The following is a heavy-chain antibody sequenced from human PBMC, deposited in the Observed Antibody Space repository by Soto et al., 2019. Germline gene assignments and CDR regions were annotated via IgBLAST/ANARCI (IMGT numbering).Heavy chain of an antibody. V-gene: IGHV3-33*01. CDR3: AREAIAAAGPLDY. Sequence: HGGSPRIGWGASRLIVRAYAMHWVRQAPGKGLEWVAFIWSDGSDKNYADSVKGRFTISRDNSNNTLFLQMSNLRAEDTAVYYCAREAIAAAGPLDYSGPGTLVTVPS. J-gene: IGHJ4*02. D-gene: IGHD6-13*01. CDR2: IWSDGSDK. CDR1: RLIVRAYA.